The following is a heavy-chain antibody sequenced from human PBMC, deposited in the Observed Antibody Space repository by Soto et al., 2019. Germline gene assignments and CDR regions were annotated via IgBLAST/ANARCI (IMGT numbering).Heavy chain of an antibody. V-gene: IGHV3-23*01. CDR3: AKDAIVVVPDGRGDGYYYYYVGV. D-gene: IGHD2-2*01. CDR2: ISGSGGST. J-gene: IGHJ6*03. CDR1: GFTFSSYA. Sequence: EVQLLESGGGLVQPGGSLRLSCAASGFTFSSYAMSWVRQAPGKGLEWVSAISGSGGSTYYADSVKGRFTISRDNSKNKLYRQMNSLRAEDTAVYYCAKDAIVVVPDGRGDGYYYYYVGVLGKGTTVTVSS.